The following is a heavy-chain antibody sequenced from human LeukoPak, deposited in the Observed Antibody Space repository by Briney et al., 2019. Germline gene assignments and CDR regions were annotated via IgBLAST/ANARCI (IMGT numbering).Heavy chain of an antibody. V-gene: IGHV3-30*03. CDR3: ARRVEAAAGDFDY. CDR1: GFTFSSYG. Sequence: GGSLRLSCAASGFTFSSYGMHWVRQAPGKGLEWVAVISYDGSNKYYADSVKGRFTISRDNSKNTLYLQMNSLRAEDTAVYYCARRVEAAAGDFDYWGQGTLVTVFS. CDR2: ISYDGSNK. D-gene: IGHD6-13*01. J-gene: IGHJ4*02.